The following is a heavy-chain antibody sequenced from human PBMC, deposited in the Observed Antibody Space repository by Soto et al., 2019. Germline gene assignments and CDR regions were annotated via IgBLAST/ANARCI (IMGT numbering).Heavy chain of an antibody. CDR3: ARPRTTATTKGYDS. CDR2: IIPIFGIV. Sequence: QVQLVQSGAEVKKPASSVKVSCKASGGPFSSYPLTWVRQAPGQGLEWMGGIIPIFGIVNSAQKFQGRVSIIADESSSTAYMELSSLTSEHTAVYYCARPRTTATTKGYDSWGQGTPVTVSS. D-gene: IGHD1-1*01. V-gene: IGHV1-69*01. CDR1: GGPFSSYP. J-gene: IGHJ4*02.